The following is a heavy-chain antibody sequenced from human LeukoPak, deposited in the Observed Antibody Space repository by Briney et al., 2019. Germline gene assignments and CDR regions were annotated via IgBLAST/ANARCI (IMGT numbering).Heavy chain of an antibody. V-gene: IGHV1-18*01. CDR2: ISAYNGNT. D-gene: IGHD6-19*01. CDR3: ARVVYSSGWYGGDAFDI. CDR1: GYTFTSYG. Sequence: ASVKVSCKASGYTFTSYGISWVRQAPGQGLEWMGWISAYNGNTNYAQKLQGRVTMTTDTSTSTAYMELRSLRSDDTAVYYCARVVYSSGWYGGDAFDIWGQGTMVTVSP. J-gene: IGHJ3*02.